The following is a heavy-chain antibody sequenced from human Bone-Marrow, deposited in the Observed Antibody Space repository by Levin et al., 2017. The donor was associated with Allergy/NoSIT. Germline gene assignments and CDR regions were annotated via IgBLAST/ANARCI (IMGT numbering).Heavy chain of an antibody. D-gene: IGHD6-13*01. Sequence: GGSLRLSCAASGFTFSSYAMSWVRQAPGKGLDWLSAISGSADSSAYAGSVRGRFTISRDNSRNTVYLQMNNLRAEDTDKYYCAKETGGSGWYTVDYWGRGTLVTVS. CDR1: GFTFSSYA. CDR3: AKETGGSGWYTVDY. V-gene: IGHV3-23*01. CDR2: ISGSADSS. J-gene: IGHJ4*02.